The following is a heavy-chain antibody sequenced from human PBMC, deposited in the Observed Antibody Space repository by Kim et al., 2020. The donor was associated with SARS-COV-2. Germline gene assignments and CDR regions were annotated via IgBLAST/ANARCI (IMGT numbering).Heavy chain of an antibody. V-gene: IGHV3-33*01. CDR1: GFTFSSYG. CDR2: IWYDGSNK. Sequence: GGSLRLSCAASGFTFSSYGMHWVRQAPGKGLEWVAVIWYDGSNKYYADSVKGRYTISRDNSKNTLYLQMNSLRAEDTAVYYCARDALDIVVVPAAIIPVGHFDYWGQGTLVTVSS. D-gene: IGHD2-2*03. J-gene: IGHJ4*02. CDR3: ARDALDIVVVPAAIIPVGHFDY.